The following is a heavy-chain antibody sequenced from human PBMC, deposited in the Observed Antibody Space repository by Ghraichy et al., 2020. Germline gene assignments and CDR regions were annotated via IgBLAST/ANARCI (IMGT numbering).Heavy chain of an antibody. J-gene: IGHJ4*02. Sequence: SVKVSCKTSGGTFSSYAISWVRQAPGQGLEWLGRILPLLAITNYAQKFQGRVTISADKSTNTAYMELSSLTSDDAAVYFCARESYYDFWIGSRLPYNIDVWGQGTLVTVSS. D-gene: IGHD3-3*01. CDR1: GGTFSSYA. V-gene: IGHV1-69*04. CDR3: ARESYYDFWIGSRLPYNIDV. CDR2: ILPLLAIT.